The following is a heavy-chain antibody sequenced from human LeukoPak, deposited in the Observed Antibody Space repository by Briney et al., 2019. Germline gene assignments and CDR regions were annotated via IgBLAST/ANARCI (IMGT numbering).Heavy chain of an antibody. J-gene: IGHJ4*02. Sequence: RASVKVSCKAPGYTFTGYYVHWVRQAPGQGLEWMGWINPNSGGTNYAQNFQGRVTMTRDTSISTAYMELTRLRSDDTAVYYCARGTETNYFDFWGQGTLVTVSS. CDR2: INPNSGGT. CDR1: GYTFTGYY. CDR3: ARGTETNYFDF. V-gene: IGHV1-2*02. D-gene: IGHD1-7*01.